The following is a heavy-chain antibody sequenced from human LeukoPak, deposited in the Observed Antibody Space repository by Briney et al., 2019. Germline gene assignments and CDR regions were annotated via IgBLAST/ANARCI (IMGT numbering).Heavy chain of an antibody. CDR2: IYSGGST. CDR3: ARGKYQLLPSPFDY. J-gene: IGHJ4*02. Sequence: GGSLRLSCAASGFTVSSNYMSWVRQAPGKGLEWVSVIYSGGSTYYADSVKGRFTISRDNSKNTLYLQMNSPRAEDTAVYYCARGKYQLLPSPFDYWGQGTLVTVSS. D-gene: IGHD2-2*01. CDR1: GFTVSSNY. V-gene: IGHV3-53*01.